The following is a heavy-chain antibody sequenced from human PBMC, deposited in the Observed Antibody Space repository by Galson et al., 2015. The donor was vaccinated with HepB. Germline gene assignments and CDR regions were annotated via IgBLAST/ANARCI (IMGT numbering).Heavy chain of an antibody. D-gene: IGHD6-13*01. V-gene: IGHV1-3*01. CDR2: INVGDGNT. CDR1: GYTFTMYA. J-gene: IGHJ4*02. CDR3: ARSGRFGIAAADHGLY. Sequence: SVKVSCKASGYTFTMYAMHWVRQAPGQRPEWMGWINVGDGNTKYSQKFQGRVTITRDPSASTAYMELGGLQSEDTAVYYCARSGRFGIAAADHGLYWGQGTLVTVSS.